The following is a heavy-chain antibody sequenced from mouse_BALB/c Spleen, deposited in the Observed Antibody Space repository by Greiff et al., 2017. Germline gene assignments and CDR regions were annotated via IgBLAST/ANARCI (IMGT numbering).Heavy chain of an antibody. CDR1: GFTFSSYG. CDR2: INSNGGST. V-gene: IGHV5-6-3*01. CDR3: ARVLYDYFDY. J-gene: IGHJ2*01. D-gene: IGHD2-3*01. Sequence: EVKLVESGGGLVQPGGSLKLSCAASGFTFSSYGMSWVRQTPDKRLELVATINSNGGSTYYPDSVKGRFTISRDNAKNTLYLQMSSLKSEDTAMYYCARVLYDYFDYWGQGTTLTVSS.